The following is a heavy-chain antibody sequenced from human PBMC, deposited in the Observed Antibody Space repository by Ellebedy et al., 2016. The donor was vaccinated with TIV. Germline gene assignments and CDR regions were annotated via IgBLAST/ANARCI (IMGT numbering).Heavy chain of an antibody. J-gene: IGHJ4*02. CDR3: ARDRAVTTASFDY. CDR2: ILHDGSL. D-gene: IGHD4-17*01. CDR1: GGSIISSYY. Sequence: SETLSLTCSVSGGSIISSYYWAWLRQTPGKGLEWIGRILHDGSLFDNASLKSRVAMSVDTSKNQFSLTLMSVTAADTAVYYCARDRAVTTASFDYWGQGTLVTVSS. V-gene: IGHV4-38-2*02.